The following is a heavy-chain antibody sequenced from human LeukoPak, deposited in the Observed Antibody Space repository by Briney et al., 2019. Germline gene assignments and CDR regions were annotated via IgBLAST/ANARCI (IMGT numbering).Heavy chain of an antibody. CDR2: IKSRTDGGTT. CDR1: GFTFSSYS. D-gene: IGHD3-3*01. CDR3: ATWGDFWGGDYEDY. J-gene: IGHJ4*02. Sequence: GGSLRLSCAASGFTFSSYSMNWFRQAPGKGLEWVGRIKSRTDGGTTDYDAPVKGRFSISRDDSKTPLYLQMNRLKTEDTAVYYCATWGDFWGGDYEDYWGQGTLVTVSS. V-gene: IGHV3-15*01.